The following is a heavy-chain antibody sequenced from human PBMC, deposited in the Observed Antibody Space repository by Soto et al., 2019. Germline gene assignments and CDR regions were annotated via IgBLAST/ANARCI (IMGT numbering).Heavy chain of an antibody. CDR3: AKVPVAGADIYYRMDV. D-gene: IGHD6-19*01. V-gene: IGHV3-23*01. CDR1: GFTFSSYA. Sequence: PGGSLRLSCAASGFTFSSYAMSWVRQAPGKGLEWVSAISGSGGSTYYADSVKGRFTISRDNSKNTLYLQMNSLRAEDTAVYYCAKVPVAGADIYYRMDVWGQGTTVTVSS. CDR2: ISGSGGST. J-gene: IGHJ6*02.